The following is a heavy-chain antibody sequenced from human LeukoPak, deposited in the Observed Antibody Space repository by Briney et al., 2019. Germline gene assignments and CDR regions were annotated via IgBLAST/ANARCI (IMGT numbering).Heavy chain of an antibody. CDR1: GFTVSSNY. J-gene: IGHJ5*02. V-gene: IGHV3-53*01. CDR3: ARGVRGVINNNWFDP. Sequence: GGSLRLSCAASGFTVSSNYMSWVRQAPGKGLEWVSVIHSGGSTYYADSVKGRFTISRDNSKNTLYLQMNSLRAEDTAVYYCARGVRGVINNNWFDPWGQGTLVTVSS. D-gene: IGHD3-10*01. CDR2: IHSGGST.